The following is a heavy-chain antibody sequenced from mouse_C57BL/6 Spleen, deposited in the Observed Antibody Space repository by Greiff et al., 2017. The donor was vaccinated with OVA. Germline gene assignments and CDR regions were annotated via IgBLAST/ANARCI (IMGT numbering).Heavy chain of an antibody. CDR3: ARWLPDYAMDY. J-gene: IGHJ4*01. CDR2: INYDGSST. D-gene: IGHD2-2*01. Sequence: EVHLVESEGGLVQPGSSMKLSCTASGFTFSDYYMAWVRQVPEKGLEWVANINYDGSSTYYLDSLKSRFIISRDNAKNILYLQMSSLKSEDTATYYCARWLPDYAMDYWGQGTSVTFSS. V-gene: IGHV5-16*01. CDR1: GFTFSDYY.